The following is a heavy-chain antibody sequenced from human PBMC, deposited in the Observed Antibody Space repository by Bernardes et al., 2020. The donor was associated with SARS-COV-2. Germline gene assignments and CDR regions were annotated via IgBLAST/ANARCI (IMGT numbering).Heavy chain of an antibody. Sequence: GGSLRLSCAASGFTFSSYWMHWVRQAPGKGLVWVSRINSDGSSTSYADSVKGRFTISRDNSKNTLSLQMNSLRAEDTAVYYCAKEGGVRGVISSFDYWGQGTLVIVSS. CDR1: GFTFSSYW. CDR3: AKEGGVRGVISSFDY. CDR2: INSDGSST. V-gene: IGHV3-74*01. D-gene: IGHD3-10*01. J-gene: IGHJ4*02.